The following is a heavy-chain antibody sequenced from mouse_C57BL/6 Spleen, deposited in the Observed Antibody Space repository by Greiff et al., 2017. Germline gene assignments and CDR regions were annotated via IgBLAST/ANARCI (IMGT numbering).Heavy chain of an antibody. CDR3: MVTAEEAYYAMGY. CDR2: ISSGSSTI. V-gene: IGHV5-17*01. CDR1: GFTFSDYG. D-gene: IGHD2-3*01. J-gene: IGHJ4*01. Sequence: EVQRVESGGGLVKPGGSLKLSCAASGFTFSDYGMHWVRQAPEKGLEWVAYISSGSSTIYYADTVKGRFTISRDNAKNTLFLQMTSLRSEDTAMYYCMVTAEEAYYAMGYWGKGTSVTVSS.